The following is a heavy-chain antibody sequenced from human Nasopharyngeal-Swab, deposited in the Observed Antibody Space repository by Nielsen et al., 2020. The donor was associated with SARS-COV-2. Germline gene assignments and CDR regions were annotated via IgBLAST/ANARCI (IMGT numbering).Heavy chain of an antibody. D-gene: IGHD6-13*01. CDR2: INHSGST. V-gene: IGHV4-34*01. J-gene: IGHJ4*02. Sequence: WIRQPPGKGLEWIGEINHSGSTNYNPSLKSRVTISVDTSKNQFSLKLSSVTAEDTAVYYCASSNSAAAGFDYWGQGTLVTVSS. CDR3: ASSNSAAAGFDY.